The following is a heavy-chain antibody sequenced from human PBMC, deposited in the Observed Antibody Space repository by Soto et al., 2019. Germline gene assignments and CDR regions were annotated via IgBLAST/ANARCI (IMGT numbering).Heavy chain of an antibody. CDR1: GFTFSSYA. D-gene: IGHD3-3*01. V-gene: IGHV3-30-3*01. Sequence: GGSLRLSCAASGFTFSSYAMHWVRQAPGKGLEWVAIISHDGSNKYYADSVKGRFTISRDNSKNTLYLQMNSLRAEDTAVYYCAHTARDYDCWSGYYLSGLDYWGQGTLVTVSS. J-gene: IGHJ4*02. CDR2: ISHDGSNK. CDR3: AHTARDYDCWSGYYLSGLDY.